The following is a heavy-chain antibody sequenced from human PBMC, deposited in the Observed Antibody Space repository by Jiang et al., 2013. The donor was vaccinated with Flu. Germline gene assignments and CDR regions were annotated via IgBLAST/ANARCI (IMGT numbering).Heavy chain of an antibody. V-gene: IGHV1-46*01. D-gene: IGHD6-19*01. Sequence: GYTFTSYYMHWVRQAPGQGLEWMGIINPSGGSTSYAQKFQGRVTMTRDTSTSTVYMELSSLRSEDTAVYYCARLRPERQWLVLGDYWGQGTLVTVSS. CDR1: GYTFTSYY. CDR2: INPSGGST. CDR3: ARLRPERQWLVLGDY. J-gene: IGHJ4*02.